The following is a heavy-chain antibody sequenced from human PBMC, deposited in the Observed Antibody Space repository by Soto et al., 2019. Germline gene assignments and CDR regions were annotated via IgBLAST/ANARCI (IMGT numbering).Heavy chain of an antibody. Sequence: ASVKVSCKASGYTFTNYYMHWVRQAPGQGLEWMGWMNPRSGGTNYAQKFQGRVSMTWDTSLKTAYMELSSLMSEDTAVYYCARPPGYISDWYYFDLWGQGTQVTVSS. V-gene: IGHV1-2*02. CDR1: GYTFTNYY. D-gene: IGHD3-9*01. CDR2: MNPRSGGT. J-gene: IGHJ4*02. CDR3: ARPPGYISDWYYFDL.